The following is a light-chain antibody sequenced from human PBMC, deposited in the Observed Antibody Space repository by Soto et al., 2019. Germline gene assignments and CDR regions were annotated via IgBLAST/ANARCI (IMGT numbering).Light chain of an antibody. CDR3: RQGTNCPPIT. CDR2: NVA. J-gene: IGKJ5*01. Sequence: IVMSQSPLSLAIPSGGPASIASRSSPSLVQNDGNTYLSWFLQRTGQYPSSXXFNVANRESGGPDRCISGRSCGNVTLKISRGEEEDDGVYYYRQGTNCPPITVGQGTRLEI. CDR1: PSLVQNDGNTY. V-gene: IGKV2-30*02.